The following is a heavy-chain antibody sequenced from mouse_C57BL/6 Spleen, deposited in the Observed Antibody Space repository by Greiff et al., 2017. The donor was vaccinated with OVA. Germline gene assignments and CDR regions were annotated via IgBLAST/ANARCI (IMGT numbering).Heavy chain of an antibody. CDR3: ARSPYGNYVWYFDV. CDR1: GYAFSSSW. V-gene: IGHV1-82*01. D-gene: IGHD2-1*01. J-gene: IGHJ1*03. CDR2: IYPGDGDT. Sequence: QVQLQQSGPELVKPGASVKISCKASGYAFSSSWMNWVKQRPGKGLEWIGRIYPGDGDTNYNGKFKGKATLTADKSSSTAYMQLSSLTSEDSAVYFCARSPYGNYVWYFDVWGTGTTVTVSS.